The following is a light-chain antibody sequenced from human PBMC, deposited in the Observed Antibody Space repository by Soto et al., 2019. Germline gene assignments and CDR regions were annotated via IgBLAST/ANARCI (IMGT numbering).Light chain of an antibody. Sequence: QAVVTQEPSLTVSPGGTVTLTCGSSTGAVTSGHYPYWFQQKPGQAPRTLIYDTNTKHSWTPARFSGSLLGGKAALTLSGAQSEDEAEYYCLLSYSGAHVFGSGTKLTVL. CDR1: TGAVTSGHY. V-gene: IGLV7-46*01. CDR2: DTN. J-gene: IGLJ1*01. CDR3: LLSYSGAHV.